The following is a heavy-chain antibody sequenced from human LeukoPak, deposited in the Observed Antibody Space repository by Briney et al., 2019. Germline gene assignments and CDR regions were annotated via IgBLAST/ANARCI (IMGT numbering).Heavy chain of an antibody. J-gene: IGHJ5*02. CDR2: IYYSGST. D-gene: IGHD6-19*01. Sequence: SETLSLTCTVSGGSISSDYWSWIRQPPGKGLEWIGYIYYSGSTNYNPSLKSRVTISVDTSKNQFSLKLSSVTAADTAVYYCAKVVSGWFDPWGQGTLVTVSS. CDR3: AKVVSGWFDP. V-gene: IGHV4-59*01. CDR1: GGSISSDY.